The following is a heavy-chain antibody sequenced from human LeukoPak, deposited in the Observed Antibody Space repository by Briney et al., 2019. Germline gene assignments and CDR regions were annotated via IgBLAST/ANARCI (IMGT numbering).Heavy chain of an antibody. J-gene: IGHJ5*02. CDR2: IYYSGST. Sequence: PSETLSLTCTVSGGSISSSSYYWGWIRQPPGKGLEWIGSIYYSGSTYYNPSLKSRVTISVDTSKNQFSLKLSSVTAADTAVYYCARQFYYYDSSGYNPWGQGTLVTVSS. V-gene: IGHV4-39*01. D-gene: IGHD3-22*01. CDR1: GGSISSSSYY. CDR3: ARQFYYYDSSGYNP.